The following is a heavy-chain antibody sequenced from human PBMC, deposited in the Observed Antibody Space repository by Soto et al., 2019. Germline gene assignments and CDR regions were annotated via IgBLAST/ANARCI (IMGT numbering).Heavy chain of an antibody. D-gene: IGHD5-18*01. CDR3: ARDRGYSYGHLDY. J-gene: IGHJ4*02. Sequence: GSLRVSCAASVFTFSSYAMHWVRQGPGKGLEWVAVISYDGSNKYYADSVKGRFTISRDNSKNTLYLQMNSLRAEDTAVYYCARDRGYSYGHLDYWGQGTLVTVSS. V-gene: IGHV3-30-3*01. CDR1: VFTFSSYA. CDR2: ISYDGSNK.